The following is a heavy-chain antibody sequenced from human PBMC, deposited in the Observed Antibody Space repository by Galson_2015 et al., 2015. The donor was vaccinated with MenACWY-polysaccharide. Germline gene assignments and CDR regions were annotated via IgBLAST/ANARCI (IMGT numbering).Heavy chain of an antibody. J-gene: IGHJ4*02. V-gene: IGHV1-2*06. D-gene: IGHD6-13*01. Sequence: SVKVSCKASGYTFTGYYMHWVRQAPGQGLEWMGRINPNSGGTNYAQKFQGRVTMTRDTSISTAYMELSRLRSDDTAVYYCAINLIAAAGTGVGPFLGDFDYWGQGTLVTVSS. CDR3: AINLIAAAGTGVGPFLGDFDY. CDR1: GYTFTGYY. CDR2: INPNSGGT.